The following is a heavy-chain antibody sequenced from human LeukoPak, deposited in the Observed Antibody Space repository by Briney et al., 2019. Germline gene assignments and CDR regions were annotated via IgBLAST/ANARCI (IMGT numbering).Heavy chain of an antibody. V-gene: IGHV4-61*02. CDR3: ARDFLEYCSSTSCHMGLDY. J-gene: IGHJ4*02. CDR1: GGSISSGSYY. D-gene: IGHD2-2*02. Sequence: PSETLSLTCTVSGGSISSGSYYWSWIRQPAGKGLEWIGRIYTSGSTNYNPSLKSRVTISVDTSKNQFSLKLSSVTAADTAAYYCARDFLEYCSSTSCHMGLDYWGQGTLVTVSS. CDR2: IYTSGST.